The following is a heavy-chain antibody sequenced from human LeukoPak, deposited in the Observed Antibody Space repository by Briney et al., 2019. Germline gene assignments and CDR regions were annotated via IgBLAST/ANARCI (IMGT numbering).Heavy chain of an antibody. Sequence: ASVKVSCKASGYTFTSYDINWVRQATGQGLEWMGWMNPTSGNTGYAQKFQGRVTITRNTSISTAYMELSSLRSEDTAVYYCARGLAVPAASIDPWGQGTLVTVSS. CDR3: ARGLAVPAASIDP. J-gene: IGHJ5*02. CDR1: GYTFTSYD. D-gene: IGHD2-2*01. CDR2: MNPTSGNT. V-gene: IGHV1-8*03.